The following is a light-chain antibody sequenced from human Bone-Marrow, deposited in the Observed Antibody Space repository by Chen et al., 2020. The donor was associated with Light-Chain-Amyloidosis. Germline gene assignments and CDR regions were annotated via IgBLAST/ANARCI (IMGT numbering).Light chain of an antibody. Sequence: QSALTQPPSVSGSPGQSVTISCTGTSSDVGRYDRVSWYQQSPGTAPKVIIFEVNNRPSGVPDRFSGSKSGNAASLTISGLQAEDEGDYYGSSYTSISTLIFGGGTKLTVL. V-gene: IGLV2-18*02. CDR1: SSDVGRYDR. CDR2: EVN. CDR3: SSYTSISTLI. J-gene: IGLJ2*01.